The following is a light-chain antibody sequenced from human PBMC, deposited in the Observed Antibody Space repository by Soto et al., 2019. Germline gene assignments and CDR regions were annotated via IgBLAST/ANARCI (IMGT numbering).Light chain of an antibody. CDR2: DVS. Sequence: SYVLTQPPSVSVAPGPTARITCGGNDIGSKSVHWYQQKPGQAPVLVVYDVSDRPSGIPERFSGSNSGNTATLTISRVEAGDEADYYCQAWHSSSERFGGGTKLTV. CDR1: DIGSKS. CDR3: QAWHSSSER. V-gene: IGLV3-21*02. J-gene: IGLJ2*01.